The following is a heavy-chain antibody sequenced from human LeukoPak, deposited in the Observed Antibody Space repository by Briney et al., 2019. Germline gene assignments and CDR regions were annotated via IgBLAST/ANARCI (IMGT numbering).Heavy chain of an antibody. D-gene: IGHD3-9*01. J-gene: IGHJ5*02. Sequence: APVKVSCKASGYTFTGYYMHWVRQAPGQGLEWMGWINPNSGGTNYAQKFQGRVTMTRDTSISTAYMELSRLRSDDTAVYYCAREDSYDVLTGYYQPNWFDPWGQGTLVTVSS. CDR2: INPNSGGT. CDR1: GYTFTGYY. V-gene: IGHV1-2*02. CDR3: AREDSYDVLTGYYQPNWFDP.